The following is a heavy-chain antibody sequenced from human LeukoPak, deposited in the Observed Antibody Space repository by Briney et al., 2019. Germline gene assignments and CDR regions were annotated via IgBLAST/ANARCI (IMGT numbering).Heavy chain of an antibody. D-gene: IGHD3-22*01. J-gene: IGHJ4*02. CDR2: IKQDGSEK. Sequence: PGGSLRLSCAASGFTSSSYWMSWVRQAPGKGLEWVANIKQDGSEKYYVDSVKGRFTISRDNAKNSLYLQMNSLRAEDTAVYYCARADSSGYYGDFDYWGQGTLVTVSS. CDR3: ARADSSGYYGDFDY. V-gene: IGHV3-7*01. CDR1: GFTSSSYW.